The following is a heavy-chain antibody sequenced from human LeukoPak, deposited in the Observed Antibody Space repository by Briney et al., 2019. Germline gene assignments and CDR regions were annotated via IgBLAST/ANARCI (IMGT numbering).Heavy chain of an antibody. Sequence: SETLSLTCAVYGGSFSGYYWSWIRQPPGKGLEWIGEINHSGSTNYNPSLKSRVTISVDTSKNQFSLKLSSVTAADTAVYSCARGRYGDYERYFDYWGQGTLVTVSS. CDR3: ARGRYGDYERYFDY. D-gene: IGHD4-17*01. V-gene: IGHV4-34*01. CDR2: INHSGST. J-gene: IGHJ4*02. CDR1: GGSFSGYY.